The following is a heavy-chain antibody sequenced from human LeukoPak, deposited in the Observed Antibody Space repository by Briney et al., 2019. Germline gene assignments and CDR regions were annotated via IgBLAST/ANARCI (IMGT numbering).Heavy chain of an antibody. J-gene: IGHJ4*02. CDR2: IYYSGST. Sequence: MSSETLSLTCTVSGGSISSGGYYWSWIRQHPGKGLEWIGYIYYSGSTYYNPSLKSRVTISVDTSKNQFSLKLSSVTAADTAVYYCARAGAQWLTPDYWGQGTLSPSPQ. CDR3: ARAGAQWLTPDY. D-gene: IGHD6-19*01. CDR1: GGSISSGGYY. V-gene: IGHV4-31*03.